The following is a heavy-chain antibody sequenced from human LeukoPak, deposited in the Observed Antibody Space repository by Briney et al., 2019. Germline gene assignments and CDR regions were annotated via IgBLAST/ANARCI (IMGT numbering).Heavy chain of an antibody. Sequence: SVKVSCKASGGTFSSYAISWVRQAPGQGLEWMGGIIPIFGTANYAQKFQGRVTITADESTSTAYMELSSLRSEDTAVYYCARGPLSGGYGDYDPVFDYWGQGTLVTVSS. D-gene: IGHD4-17*01. V-gene: IGHV1-69*01. J-gene: IGHJ4*02. CDR3: ARGPLSGGYGDYDPVFDY. CDR2: IIPIFGTA. CDR1: GGTFSSYA.